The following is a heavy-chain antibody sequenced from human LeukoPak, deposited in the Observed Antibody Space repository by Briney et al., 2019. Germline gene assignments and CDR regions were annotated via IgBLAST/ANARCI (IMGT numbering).Heavy chain of an antibody. CDR1: GFTFADYA. V-gene: IGHV3-9*01. J-gene: IGHJ6*04. Sequence: GRCLRLSCVPSGFTFADYAMRWVRQAPEKGLEWVSGISWNSGSIGYADSVKGRFTISRDNAKNSLYLQMNSLRAEDTALYYCAKDPMDVWGKGTTVIVVS. CDR3: AKDPMDV. CDR2: ISWNSGSI.